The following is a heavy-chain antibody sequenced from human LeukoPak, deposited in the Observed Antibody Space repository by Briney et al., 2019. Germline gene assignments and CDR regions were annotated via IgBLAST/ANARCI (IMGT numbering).Heavy chain of an antibody. V-gene: IGHV3-21*01. J-gene: IGHJ3*02. CDR3: ARAPAYIYDLNAFDI. CDR1: GFTFSSYS. CDR2: ISYSTSYI. Sequence: GGSLRLSCAASGFTFSSYSMNWVRQAPGKGLEWVSSISYSTSYIYYADSVKGRFTISRDNAKNSLYLQMNSLRAEDMAVYYCARAPAYIYDLNAFDIWGQGTMVTVSS. D-gene: IGHD5-18*01.